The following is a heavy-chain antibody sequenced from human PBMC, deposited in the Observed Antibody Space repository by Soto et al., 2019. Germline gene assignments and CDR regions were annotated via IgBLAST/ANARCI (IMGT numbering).Heavy chain of an antibody. CDR3: TRGPRPASIGTGAF. V-gene: IGHV3-74*01. CDR1: GFIFKMYW. CDR2: ITDDGSTT. Sequence: GGSLRLSCETSGFIFKMYWMHWVRQVPGQGPQWVARITDDGSTTYYAASVEGRFTISRDNAKNALYLQMTSLRPDDTAVYYCTRGPRPASIGTGAFWGQGTLVTVSS. D-gene: IGHD3-10*01. J-gene: IGHJ4*02.